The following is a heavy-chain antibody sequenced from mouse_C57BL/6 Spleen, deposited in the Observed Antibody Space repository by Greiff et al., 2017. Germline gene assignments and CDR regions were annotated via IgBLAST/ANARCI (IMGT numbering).Heavy chain of an antibody. CDR2: IDPEAGGT. CDR3: ASDDYAVDGLDY. CDR1: GFNIKDYY. V-gene: IGHV14-2*01. D-gene: IGHD2-4*01. J-gene: IGHJ2*01. Sequence: EVQLQQSGAELVKPGASVTLSCTASGFNIKDYYMHWVKQRTEQGLEWIGRIDPEAGGTKYAPKFQGKATIPADTSSNTAYLQLSSLTSEDTAVYYCASDDYAVDGLDYWGQGTTLTVSS.